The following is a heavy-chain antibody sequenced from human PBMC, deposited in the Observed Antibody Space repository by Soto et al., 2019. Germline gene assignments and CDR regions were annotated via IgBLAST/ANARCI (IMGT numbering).Heavy chain of an antibody. CDR3: AKLGSGYYTGLYFDY. Sequence: EVQLLESGGGLAQRGGSLRVSCVGSGFSFSSSAMSWVRQAPGKGLEWVAHMKKDGSEKYYVDSVKGRFTVSRDNSRNALYLQMNSLRAEDTAVYYCAKLGSGYYTGLYFDYWGQGTLVTVSS. CDR1: GFSFSSSA. J-gene: IGHJ4*02. CDR2: MKKDGSEK. V-gene: IGHV3-7*03. D-gene: IGHD3-3*01.